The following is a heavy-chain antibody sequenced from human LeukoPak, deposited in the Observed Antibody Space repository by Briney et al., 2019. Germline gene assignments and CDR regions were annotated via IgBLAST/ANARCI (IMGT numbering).Heavy chain of an antibody. V-gene: IGHV3-33*01. CDR2: ILNDGSQE. Sequence: PGGSLRLSCAASGFTFSSYGMHWVRQAPGKGLEWGAVILNDGSQEKYADSVKGRFAISRDNSKNTLFLQMNSLRAEDTAVYYCARDDALGDNALDIWGQGTMVTVPS. CDR3: ARDDALGDNALDI. D-gene: IGHD3-16*01. CDR1: GFTFSSYG. J-gene: IGHJ3*02.